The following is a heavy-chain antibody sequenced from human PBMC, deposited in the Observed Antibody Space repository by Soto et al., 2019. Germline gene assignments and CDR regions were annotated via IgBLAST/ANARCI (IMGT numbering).Heavy chain of an antibody. J-gene: IGHJ6*02. CDR1: GFTFSSYA. CDR2: ISGSGGST. Sequence: GGSLRLSCAASGFTFSSYAMSWVRQAPGKGLEWVSAISGSGGSTYYADSVKGRFTISRDNSKNTLYLQMNSLRAEDTAVYYCATLPYDFWSGYLGYYYGMDVWGQGTTVTVSS. CDR3: ATLPYDFWSGYLGYYYGMDV. V-gene: IGHV3-23*01. D-gene: IGHD3-3*01.